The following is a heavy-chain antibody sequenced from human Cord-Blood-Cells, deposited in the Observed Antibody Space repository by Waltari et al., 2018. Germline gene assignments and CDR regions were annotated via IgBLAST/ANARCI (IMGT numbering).Heavy chain of an antibody. D-gene: IGHD2-8*02. Sequence: EVQLLESGGGLVQPGGSLRLSCAASGFTFSSYAMSWVRQAPGMGLEWVSAISGSGGSTYYADSVKGRFTISRDNSKNTLYLQMNSLRAEDTAVYYCATEGMMYWRGFDYWGQGTLVTVSS. J-gene: IGHJ4*02. V-gene: IGHV3-23*01. CDR2: ISGSGGST. CDR1: GFTFSSYA. CDR3: ATEGMMYWRGFDY.